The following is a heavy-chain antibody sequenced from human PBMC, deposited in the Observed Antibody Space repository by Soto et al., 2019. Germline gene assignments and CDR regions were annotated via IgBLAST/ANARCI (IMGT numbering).Heavy chain of an antibody. CDR1: GGSISSGGYY. CDR3: ARVARHTHYYYMDV. Sequence: PSETLSLTCTVSGGSISSGGYYWSWIRQPPGKGLEWIGYIYYSGSTNYKPSLKSRVTISVDTSKNQYSLKLSSVTAADTAVYYCARVARHTHYYYMDVGGKGTTVTVSS. V-gene: IGHV4-61*08. J-gene: IGHJ6*03. CDR2: IYYSGST.